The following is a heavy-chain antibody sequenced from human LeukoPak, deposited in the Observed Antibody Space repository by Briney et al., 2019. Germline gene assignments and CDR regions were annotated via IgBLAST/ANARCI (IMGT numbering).Heavy chain of an antibody. Sequence: KPSETLSLTCTVSGGSISSSSYYWGWIRQPPGKGLEWIGSVYYSGSTYYNPSLKSRVTISVDTSKNQFSLKLSSVTAADTAVYYCASGGRQLPYNYWGQGTLVTVSS. V-gene: IGHV4-39*07. CDR3: ASGGRQLPYNY. CDR1: GGSISSSSYY. J-gene: IGHJ4*02. D-gene: IGHD6-6*01. CDR2: VYYSGST.